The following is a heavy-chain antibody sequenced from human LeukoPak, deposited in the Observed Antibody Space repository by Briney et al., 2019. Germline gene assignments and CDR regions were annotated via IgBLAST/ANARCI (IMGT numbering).Heavy chain of an antibody. J-gene: IGHJ4*02. CDR3: ARVVITYDY. V-gene: IGHV1-18*01. CDR1: GYTFTSYD. D-gene: IGHD3-22*01. Sequence: GASVKVSCKASGYTFTSYDINWVRQAPGQGLEWMGWISAYNGNTNYAQKLQGRVTMTTDTSTSTAYKELRSLRSDDTAVYYCARVVITYDYWGQGTLVTVSS. CDR2: ISAYNGNT.